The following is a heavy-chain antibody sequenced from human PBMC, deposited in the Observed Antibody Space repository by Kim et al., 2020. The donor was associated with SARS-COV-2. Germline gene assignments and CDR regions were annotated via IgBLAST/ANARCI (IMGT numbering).Heavy chain of an antibody. CDR2: ITGGDSK. J-gene: IGHJ2*01. CDR3: AKDKISGDGYWYFDA. CDR1: GFSFSSYA. D-gene: IGHD7-27*01. Sequence: GSLRLSCAASGFSFSSYAMAWVRQAPGKGLECVSGITGGDSKYYADSVKGRFSISRDNSKKTVYLDVNSLRVEDTAVYYCAKDKISGDGYWYFDAWGRGTLVTVSS. V-gene: IGHV3-23*01.